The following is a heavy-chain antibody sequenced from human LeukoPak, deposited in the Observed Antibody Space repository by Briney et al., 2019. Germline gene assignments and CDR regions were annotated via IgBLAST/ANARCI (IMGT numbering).Heavy chain of an antibody. Sequence: GESLKISCKVSGYNFNANWIAWVRESPGKGLEWMGSIYGGDSDTRYSPSFQGHVTISVDKSNSVAYLQWNSLRASDTAMYYCARGDYFDYWGQGTLVTVSS. CDR3: ARGDYFDY. D-gene: IGHD3-16*01. CDR2: IYGGDSDT. CDR1: GYNFNANW. V-gene: IGHV5-51*01. J-gene: IGHJ4*02.